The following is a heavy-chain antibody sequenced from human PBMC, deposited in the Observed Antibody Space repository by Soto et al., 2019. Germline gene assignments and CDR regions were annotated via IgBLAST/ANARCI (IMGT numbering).Heavy chain of an antibody. J-gene: IGHJ6*02. CDR3: ARQRGYYPSSDYYPFDPMDV. Sequence: PGESLKISCKGSGDSFTSYWVGWVRQMPGKGLEWMGIIYPGDSDTRYSPSFQGQVTISADKSISTAYLQWSSLKAPDTAMYYCARQRGYYPSSDYYPFDPMDVWGQGTTVTVSS. CDR1: GDSFTSYW. CDR2: IYPGDSDT. V-gene: IGHV5-51*01. D-gene: IGHD3-22*01.